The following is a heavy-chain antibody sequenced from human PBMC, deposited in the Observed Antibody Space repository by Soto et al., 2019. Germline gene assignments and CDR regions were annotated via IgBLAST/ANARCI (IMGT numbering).Heavy chain of an antibody. D-gene: IGHD2-8*02. CDR1: GGSFSGYY. CDR3: ARDKITGLFDY. V-gene: IGHV4-34*01. Sequence: QEQLQQWGAGLLKPSETLSLTCADYGGSFSGYYWTWIRQPPGTGLEWIGEINHSGSTNYNPSLKSRVTISVDTSKNQFSLKLTSVIAADTAVYYCARDKITGLFDYWGQGTLVTVSS. J-gene: IGHJ4*02. CDR2: INHSGST.